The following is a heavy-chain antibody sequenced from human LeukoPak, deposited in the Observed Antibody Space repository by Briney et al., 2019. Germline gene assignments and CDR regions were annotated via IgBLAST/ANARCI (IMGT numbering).Heavy chain of an antibody. J-gene: IGHJ4*02. CDR1: GGSISSYY. D-gene: IGHD3-9*01. Sequence: SETLSLTCTVSGGSISSYYWSWIRQPPGKGLEWMGYIYYSGSTNYNPSLKSRVTISVDTSKNQFSLKLSSVTAADTAVYYCARAKRYFDWLSHFDYWGQGTLVTVSS. CDR3: ARAKRYFDWLSHFDY. V-gene: IGHV4-59*01. CDR2: IYYSGST.